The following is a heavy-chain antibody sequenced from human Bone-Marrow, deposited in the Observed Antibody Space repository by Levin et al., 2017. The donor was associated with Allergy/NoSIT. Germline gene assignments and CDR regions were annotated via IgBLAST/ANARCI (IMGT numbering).Heavy chain of an antibody. V-gene: IGHV3-73*01. CDR1: GFSFSDSA. CDR3: SRLGYFDFWSGYSGYYYYMDV. Sequence: GESLKISCAASGFSFSDSAIHWVRQASGKRLEWLGRIRSKANTYATAYAASVKGRFTISRDDSKNTAYLQMNSLKSDDSAVYYCSRLGYFDFWSGYSGYYYYMDVWGKGTTVTVAS. D-gene: IGHD3-3*01. J-gene: IGHJ6*03. CDR2: IRSKANTYAT.